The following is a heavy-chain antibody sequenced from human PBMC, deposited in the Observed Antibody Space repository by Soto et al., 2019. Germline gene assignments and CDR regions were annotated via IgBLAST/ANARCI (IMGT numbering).Heavy chain of an antibody. CDR2: IYSTYTT. V-gene: IGHV3-66*01. CDR1: GISVSGNY. J-gene: IGHJ6*03. D-gene: IGHD4-4*01. Sequence: GGSLRLSCAASGISVSGNYMSWVRQAPGKGLEWVSIIYSTYTTYYADSVKGRFTISRDNSKNTVFLQMDSLRAEDTAVYYCARDLYSNHPYYYLDVWGKGTTVTVSS. CDR3: ARDLYSNHPYYYLDV.